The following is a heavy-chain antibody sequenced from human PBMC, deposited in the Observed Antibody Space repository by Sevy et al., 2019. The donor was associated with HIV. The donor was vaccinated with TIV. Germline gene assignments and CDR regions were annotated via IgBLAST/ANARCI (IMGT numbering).Heavy chain of an antibody. CDR3: ARGPAWFGAYGLDV. CDR1: GYTFTGYA. V-gene: IGHV1-3*01. D-gene: IGHD3-10*01. CDR2: INADSGNT. J-gene: IGHJ6*02. Sequence: ASVKVSCKASGYTFTGYAIHWVRQAPGQRLEWMGWINADSGNTKCSQTFQDRVNLTRDASASTAYMELSSLRSEDTATYYCARGPAWFGAYGLDVWGLGTTVTVSS.